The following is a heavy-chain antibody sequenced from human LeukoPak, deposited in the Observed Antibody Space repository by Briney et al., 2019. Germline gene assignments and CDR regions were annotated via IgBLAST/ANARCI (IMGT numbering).Heavy chain of an antibody. V-gene: IGHV3-7*01. D-gene: IGHD4/OR15-4a*01. J-gene: IGHJ4*02. CDR1: GFTFSSYW. Sequence: GGSLRLSCAASGFTFSSYWMTWVRQAPGKGLEWVANIKQDGSEKNYVDSVKGRFTISRDNAENSLCLDMNSLRAEDTAVYYCARDVRGARDFWGQGTLVTVSS. CDR2: IKQDGSEK. CDR3: ARDVRGARDF.